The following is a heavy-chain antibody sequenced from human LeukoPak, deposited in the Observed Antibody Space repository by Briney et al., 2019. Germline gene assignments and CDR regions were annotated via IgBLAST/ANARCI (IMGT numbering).Heavy chain of an antibody. CDR1: GDSISSYY. D-gene: IGHD6-13*01. J-gene: IGHJ6*02. CDR3: ARAEGYSAYHYYYYYGMDV. CDR2: IYYSGST. V-gene: IGHV4-59*01. Sequence: SSETLSLTCSVSGDSISSYYWSWIRQPPGKGLEWIGYIYYSGSTNYNPSLKSRVTISVDTSKNQFSLKLSSVTAADTAVYYCARAEGYSAYHYYYYYGMDVWGQGTTVTVSS.